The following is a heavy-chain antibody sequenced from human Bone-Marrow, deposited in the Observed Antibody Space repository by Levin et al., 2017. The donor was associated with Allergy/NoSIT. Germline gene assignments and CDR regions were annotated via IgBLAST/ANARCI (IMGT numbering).Heavy chain of an antibody. J-gene: IGHJ4*02. CDR2: IKQDGTDK. CDR3: ARDFFHHTYGYKYFDY. V-gene: IGHV3-7*01. Sequence: ETLSLTCAASGFTFSNYWMSWVRQAPGKGLEWVANIKQDGTDKYYVDSVKGRFTISRDNAKNSLYLQMDSLRAEDTAVYYCARDFFHHTYGYKYFDYWGQGTLVTVSS. CDR1: GFTFSNYW. D-gene: IGHD5-18*01.